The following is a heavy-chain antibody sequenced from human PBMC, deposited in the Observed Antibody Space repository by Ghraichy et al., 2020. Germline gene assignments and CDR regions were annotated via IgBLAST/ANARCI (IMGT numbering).Heavy chain of an antibody. CDR3: ARHVSRGLVTPLGKGMFHFEN. CDR2: IYYSGNT. D-gene: IGHD4-23*01. Sequence: SETLSLTCTLSGASIGDGTDYWAWIRQPPGKGLEWIGSIYYSGNTFDNPSLKSRVSISVDTSKNQFSLKLSSVTAADTAIYYCARHVSRGLVTPLGKGMFHFENWGQGTLVTVSS. V-gene: IGHV4-39*01. J-gene: IGHJ4*02. CDR1: GASIGDGTDY.